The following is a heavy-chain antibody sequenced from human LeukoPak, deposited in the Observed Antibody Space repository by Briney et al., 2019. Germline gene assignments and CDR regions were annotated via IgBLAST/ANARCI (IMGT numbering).Heavy chain of an antibody. V-gene: IGHV1-18*01. CDR1: GYPFTSYG. CDR2: ISAYNGNT. CDR3: ARAPTNDFWSAYYDY. J-gene: IGHJ4*02. D-gene: IGHD3-3*01. Sequence: GESLKVSCKASGYPFTSYGISWVRQAPGQGLEWMGWISAYNGNTNYAQKVQGRVTMTTDTSTSTAYMELRSLRSDDTAVYYCARAPTNDFWSAYYDYWGQGTLVTVSS.